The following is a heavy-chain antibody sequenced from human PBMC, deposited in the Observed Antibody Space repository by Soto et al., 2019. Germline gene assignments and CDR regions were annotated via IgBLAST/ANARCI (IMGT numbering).Heavy chain of an antibody. CDR2: ISYDGSNK. CDR3: AKDLGEPHSGWYYYYGMDV. D-gene: IGHD6-19*01. J-gene: IGHJ6*02. Sequence: GGSLRLSCAASGFTFSSYGMHWVRQAPGKGLEWVAVISYDGSNKYYADSVKGRFTISRDNSKNTLYLQMNSLRAEDTAVYYCAKDLGEPHSGWYYYYGMDVWGQGTTVTVSS. CDR1: GFTFSSYG. V-gene: IGHV3-30*18.